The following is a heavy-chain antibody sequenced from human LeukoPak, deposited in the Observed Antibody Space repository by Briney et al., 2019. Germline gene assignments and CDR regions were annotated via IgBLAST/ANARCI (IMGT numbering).Heavy chain of an antibody. CDR3: ARDPGSFGSGTRDAFDF. CDR2: IYSSGST. J-gene: IGHJ3*01. CDR1: GDSMRSFY. Sequence: SETLSLTCSVSGDSMRSFYWSWIRQPAGKGLEWIGRIYSSGSTNYNPSLQSRVTMSLDMSKNYFSPKLTSLTVADTAVYYCARDPGSFGSGTRDAFDFWGRGTMVTVSS. D-gene: IGHD3-10*01. V-gene: IGHV4-4*07.